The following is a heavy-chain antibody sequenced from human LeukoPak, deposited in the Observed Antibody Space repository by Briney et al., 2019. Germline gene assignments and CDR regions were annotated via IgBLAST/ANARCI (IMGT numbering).Heavy chain of an antibody. CDR3: ATDRDNSDWQKRFDC. V-gene: IGHV3-7*01. Sequence: PGGSLRLSCAASGFSFSSYWMNWYRQAPGKGLEWVGNIRQDASELNYVESVRGRFTISRDNARSSLHLQMNSLRVEDTAVYYCATDRDNSDWQKRFDCWGQGTLVTVSS. CDR1: GFSFSSYW. CDR2: IRQDASEL. D-gene: IGHD2-21*02. J-gene: IGHJ4*02.